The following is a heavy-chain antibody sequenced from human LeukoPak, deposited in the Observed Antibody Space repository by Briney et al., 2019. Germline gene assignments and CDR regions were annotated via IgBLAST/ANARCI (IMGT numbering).Heavy chain of an antibody. CDR1: GFTFSSYA. D-gene: IGHD6-19*01. J-gene: IGHJ4*02. CDR2: VSGSGGST. CDR3: AKQKYTSGWDYFDY. V-gene: IGHV3-23*01. Sequence: SGGSLRLSCAASGFTFSSYAMSWVRQAPGKGLEWVSTVSGSGGSTYDADSVKGRFTISRDNFKNTLYLQLNSLRAEDTAVYYCAKQKYTSGWDYFDYWGQGTLVTVSS.